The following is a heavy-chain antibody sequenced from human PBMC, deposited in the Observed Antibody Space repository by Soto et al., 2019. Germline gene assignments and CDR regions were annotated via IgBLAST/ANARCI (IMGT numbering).Heavy chain of an antibody. Sequence: AASVKVSCKASGGTFSSYAISWVRQAPGQGLEWMGGIIPIFGTANYAQKFQGRVTITADESTSTAYMELSSLRSEDTAVYYCAREGVNDYGGNSGIDYWGQGTLVTVSS. J-gene: IGHJ4*02. V-gene: IGHV1-69*13. CDR1: GGTFSSYA. CDR3: AREGVNDYGGNSGIDY. CDR2: IIPIFGTA. D-gene: IGHD4-17*01.